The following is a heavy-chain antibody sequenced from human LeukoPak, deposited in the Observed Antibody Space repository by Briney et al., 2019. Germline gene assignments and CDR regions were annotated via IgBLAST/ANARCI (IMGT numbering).Heavy chain of an antibody. J-gene: IGHJ1*01. CDR1: GFTFSTYW. Sequence: GGALRLSCAASGFTFSTYWMHWVRHAPGKGGGWVSRIKSDGSTNYADSVKRRFTISRDNAKNTVSLQMNSLRPEDTGVYYCARAPSEIGGYYPEYFRHWGQGTLVTVSS. CDR3: ARAPSEIGGYYPEYFRH. D-gene: IGHD3-22*01. V-gene: IGHV3-74*01. CDR2: IKSDGST.